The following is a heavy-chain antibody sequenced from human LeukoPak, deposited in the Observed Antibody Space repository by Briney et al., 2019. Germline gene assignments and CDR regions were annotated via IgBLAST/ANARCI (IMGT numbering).Heavy chain of an antibody. V-gene: IGHV4-30-2*05. CDR2: IYYSGST. CDR1: GGSISSGGYS. J-gene: IGHJ4*02. D-gene: IGHD3-22*01. CDR3: AREARESYDSSGSIDY. Sequence: SETLSLTCAVSGGSISSGGYSWSWIRQPPGKGLEWIGYIYYSGSTYYNPSLKSRVTISVDTSKNQFSLKLSSVTAADTAVYYCAREARESYDSSGSIDYWGQGTLVTVSS.